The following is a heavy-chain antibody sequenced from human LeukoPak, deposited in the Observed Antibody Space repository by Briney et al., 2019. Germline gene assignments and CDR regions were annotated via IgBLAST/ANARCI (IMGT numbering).Heavy chain of an antibody. J-gene: IGHJ4*02. CDR2: IKQDGSET. CDR1: GFTFSDYY. V-gene: IGHV3-7*03. Sequence: GGSLRLSCAASGFTFSDYYMNWIRQAPGEGLEWVANIKQDGSETYYVDSVKGRFTISRDNSKNTLYLQMNSLRVEDTAVYYCARDSSMLRGPLVIYYFDFWGQGTLVTVSS. CDR3: ARDSSMLRGPLVIYYFDF. D-gene: IGHD3-10*01.